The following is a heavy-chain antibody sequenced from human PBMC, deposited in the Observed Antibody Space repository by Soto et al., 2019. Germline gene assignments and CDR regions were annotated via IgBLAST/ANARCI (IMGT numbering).Heavy chain of an antibody. Sequence: ALSVTCTVSGDAISSGAYYWSWIRQHPEKGLEGMGYIYYSGDTSYNPSLNSGVTISMYRSENQFFLKLTSVTAADRAVSYCSREFSRPRRANDFRG. CDR3: SREFSRPRRANDF. V-gene: IGHV4-31*02. D-gene: IGHD1-26*01. CDR1: GDAISSGAYY. J-gene: IGHJ6*03. CDR2: IYYSGDT.